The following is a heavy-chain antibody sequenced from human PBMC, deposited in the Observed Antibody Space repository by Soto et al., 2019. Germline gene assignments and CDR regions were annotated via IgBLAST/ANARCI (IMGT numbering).Heavy chain of an antibody. V-gene: IGHV4-59*12. CDR3: ARRWGEGRVDY. J-gene: IGHJ4*02. CDR1: GFTFSGYY. CDR2: IYYSGST. D-gene: IGHD3-10*01. Sequence: GSLRLSCAGSGFTFSGYYMNWIRQAPGKGLEWIGYIYYSGSTNYNPSLKSRVTIAVDKSKNQFSLKLSSVTAADTAVYYCARRWGEGRVDYWGQGTLVTVSS.